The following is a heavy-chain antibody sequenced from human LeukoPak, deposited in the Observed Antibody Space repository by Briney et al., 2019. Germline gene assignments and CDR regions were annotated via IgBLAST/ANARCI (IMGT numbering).Heavy chain of an antibody. CDR2: ISSSSSTI. Sequence: GGSLRLSCAASGFTFSSYSINWVRQAPGKGLEWVSYISSSSSTIYYADSVKGRFTISRDNAKNSLYLQMNSLRAEDTAVYYCAIAAAGHPFDYWGQGTLVTVSS. V-gene: IGHV3-48*01. D-gene: IGHD6-13*01. J-gene: IGHJ4*02. CDR1: GFTFSSYS. CDR3: AIAAAGHPFDY.